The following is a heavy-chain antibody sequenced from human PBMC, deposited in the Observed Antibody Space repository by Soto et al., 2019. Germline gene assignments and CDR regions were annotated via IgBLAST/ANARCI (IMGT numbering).Heavy chain of an antibody. CDR1: GFTFSDYA. J-gene: IGHJ4*02. CDR2: VSHDGRIT. D-gene: IGHD6-19*01. V-gene: IGHV3-30*03. CDR3: AEGGRQWLVTSEFNY. Sequence: VQLVESGGGVVQPGRSLRLSCAASGFTFSDYAMHWVRQAPGKGLEWVAVVSHDGRITHYADSVKGRFTISRDSTKNTVSLEMTSLGAEDTEVDYCAEGGRQWLVTSEFNYWGQGALVTVSS.